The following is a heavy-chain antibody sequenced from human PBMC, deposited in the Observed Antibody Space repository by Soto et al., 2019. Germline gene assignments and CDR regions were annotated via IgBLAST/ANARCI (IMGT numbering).Heavy chain of an antibody. CDR3: ARPYGDYMVGRDAFDI. CDR1: GGSISSGDYY. CDR2: IYHSGST. Sequence: QVQLQESGPGLVKPSQTLSLTCTVSGGSISSGDYYWSWIRQPPGKGLEWIGYIYHSGSTYYNPSLKSRVTISVDTSKNQFSLKLSSVTAADTAVYYCARPYGDYMVGRDAFDIWGQGTMVTVSS. V-gene: IGHV4-30-4*01. J-gene: IGHJ3*02. D-gene: IGHD4-17*01.